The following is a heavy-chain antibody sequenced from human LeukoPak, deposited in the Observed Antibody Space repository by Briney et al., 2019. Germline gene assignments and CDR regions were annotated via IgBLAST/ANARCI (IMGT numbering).Heavy chain of an antibody. CDR2: ISAYNGNT. V-gene: IGHV1-18*01. J-gene: IGHJ5*02. D-gene: IGHD5-24*01. Sequence: GASVKVSCKASGYTFTSYGISWVRQAPGQELEWMGWISAYNGNTNYAQKLQGRVTMTTDTSTSTAYMELRSLRSDDTAVYYCARTMAAPDENWFVPWGQGTLVIVSS. CDR3: ARTMAAPDENWFVP. CDR1: GYTFTSYG.